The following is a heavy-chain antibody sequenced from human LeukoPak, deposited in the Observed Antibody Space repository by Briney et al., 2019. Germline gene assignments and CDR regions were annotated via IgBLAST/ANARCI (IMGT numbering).Heavy chain of an antibody. CDR1: GWSFSDYH. CDR2: INHRGTN. V-gene: IGHV4-34*01. J-gene: IGHJ4*02. CDR3: ARVAMAKTEDY. D-gene: IGHD5-24*01. Sequence: KPSETLSLTCAVYGWSFSDYHWSWIRQPPGKGLEWIGEINHRGTNNYNPSLKNRVSISEDMSKNQFSLKLRSVTAADTAVYYCARVAMAKTEDYWGQGTLVTVSS.